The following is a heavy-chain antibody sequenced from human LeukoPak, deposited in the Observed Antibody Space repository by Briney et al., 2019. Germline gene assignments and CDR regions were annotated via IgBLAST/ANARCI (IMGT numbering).Heavy chain of an antibody. CDR2: ISTSGST. Sequence: SETLSLTCTVSGGSISSYYWSWIRQPAGKGLEWLGRISTSGSTNYNPSLKSRVTMSVDTSKNQFSLKLSSVTAADTAVYYCAREGDDILTGYPARNFDYWGQGTLVTVSS. CDR3: AREGDDILTGYPARNFDY. D-gene: IGHD3-9*01. CDR1: GGSISSYY. V-gene: IGHV4-4*07. J-gene: IGHJ4*02.